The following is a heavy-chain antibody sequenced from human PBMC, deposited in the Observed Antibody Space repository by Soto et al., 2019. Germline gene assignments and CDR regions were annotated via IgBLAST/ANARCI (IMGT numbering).Heavy chain of an antibody. J-gene: IGHJ4*02. CDR2: TSYSGNT. CDR1: GGSVSSYQ. CDR3: ARDGVGPFDY. Sequence: SETLSLTCTISGGSVSSYQWSWIRQPPGKGLEWIGLTSYSGNTVYNPSLKSRVAFSVDTSKNHFSLALTSVTAADTAVYYCARDGVGPFDYWGQGTLVTVSS. D-gene: IGHD1-26*01. V-gene: IGHV4-59*02.